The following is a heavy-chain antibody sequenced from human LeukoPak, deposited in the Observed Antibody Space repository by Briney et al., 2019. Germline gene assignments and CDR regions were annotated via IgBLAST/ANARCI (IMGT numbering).Heavy chain of an antibody. CDR2: ITAYNGHT. J-gene: IGHJ4*02. CDR1: GYTFTSYG. D-gene: IGHD3-10*01. Sequence: EASAKVSSTASGYTFTSYGISCVRQAPGQGRGRVGWITAYNGHTNYAQKLQGRVTMTTDTSTSTAYRELRSLISDDAAVYYCARDKKSYYYGSGRNHFDYWGQGTLVTVSS. CDR3: ARDKKSYYYGSGRNHFDY. V-gene: IGHV1-18*01.